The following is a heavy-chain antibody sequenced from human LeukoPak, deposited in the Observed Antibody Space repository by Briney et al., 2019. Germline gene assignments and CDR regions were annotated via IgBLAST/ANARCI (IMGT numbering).Heavy chain of an antibody. D-gene: IGHD5-24*01. CDR2: ISSSSYI. CDR1: GFTFSSYS. CDR3: ARDREGRWLLDY. V-gene: IGHV3-21*01. Sequence: PGGSLRLSCAASGFTFSSYSMNWVRQAPGKGLEWVSSISSSSYIYYADSVKGRFTISRDNAKNSLYLQMNSLRAEDTAVYYCARDREGRWLLDYWGQGTLVTVSS. J-gene: IGHJ4*02.